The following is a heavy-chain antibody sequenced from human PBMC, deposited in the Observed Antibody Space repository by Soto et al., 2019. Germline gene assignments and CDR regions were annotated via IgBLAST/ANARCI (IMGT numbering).Heavy chain of an antibody. D-gene: IGHD6-13*01. J-gene: IGHJ6*02. CDR2: IKQDGSEK. V-gene: IGHV3-7*01. CDR3: ARDFLVAAAQCYYYYYAMDL. Sequence: GGSLRLSCAASGFTFSSYWMSWVRQAPGKGLEWVANIKQDGSEKYYVDSVKGRFTISRDNAKNSLYLQMNSLRAEDTAVYYCARDFLVAAAQCYYYYYAMDLWGQGTTVTVSS. CDR1: GFTFSSYW.